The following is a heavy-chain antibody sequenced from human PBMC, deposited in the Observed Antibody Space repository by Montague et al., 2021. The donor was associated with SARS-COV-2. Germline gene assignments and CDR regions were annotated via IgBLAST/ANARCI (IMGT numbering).Heavy chain of an antibody. CDR2: LSRSSTYI. J-gene: IGHJ6*02. CDR3: ARDFNYYYYYGMGV. V-gene: IGHV3-21*01. CDR1: GFTFSSYS. Sequence: SLSFSWAAPGFTFSSYSMNLFRQAPGQGLEWVSSLSRSSTYIYYSSSFKVRFTISRDNAKNSLYLQMNSMRAEDTAVYYCARDFNYYYYYGMGVWGHGTTVTVSS.